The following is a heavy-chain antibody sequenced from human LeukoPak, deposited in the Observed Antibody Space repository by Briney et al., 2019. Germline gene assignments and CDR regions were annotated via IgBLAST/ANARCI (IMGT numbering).Heavy chain of an antibody. CDR1: GYTFTGYY. CDR2: INPNSGGT. D-gene: IGHD2-2*01. CDR3: ASPAGLRTSWGDYFDY. Sequence: GASVKVSCKASGYTFTGYYMHWVRQAPGQGLEWMGWINPNSGGTNYAQKFQGRVTMTRDTSISTAYMELSRLRSDDTAVYYCASPAGLRTSWGDYFDYWGQGTLVTVSS. V-gene: IGHV1-2*02. J-gene: IGHJ4*02.